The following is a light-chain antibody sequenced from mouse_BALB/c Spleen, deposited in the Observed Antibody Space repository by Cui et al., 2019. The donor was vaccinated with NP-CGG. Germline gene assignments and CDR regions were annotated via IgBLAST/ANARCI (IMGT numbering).Light chain of an antibody. Sequence: QAVLTQEPPLTTSPGETVTLTCRSSTGPVTTSNYANWVQEKPDHLFTGLIGGTNNRAPGIPARFSGSLIGDKAALTITGAQTEDEAIYFCALWYSNHWVFGGGTKLTVL. CDR2: GTN. V-gene: IGLV1*01. J-gene: IGLJ1*01. CDR3: ALWYSNHWV. CDR1: TGPVTTSNY.